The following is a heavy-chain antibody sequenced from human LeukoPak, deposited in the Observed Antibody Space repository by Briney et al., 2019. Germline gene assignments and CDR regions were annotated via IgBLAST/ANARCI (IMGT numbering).Heavy chain of an antibody. CDR1: GGTFSSYA. J-gene: IGHJ4*02. CDR3: ATDRDFWSGYYIFDY. D-gene: IGHD3-3*01. Sequence: WASVKVSCKASGGTFSSYAISWVRQAPGQGLGWMGGFDPEDGETIYAQKFQGRVTMTEDTSTDTAYMELSSLRSEDTAVYYCATDRDFWSGYYIFDYWGQGTLVTVSS. V-gene: IGHV1-24*01. CDR2: FDPEDGET.